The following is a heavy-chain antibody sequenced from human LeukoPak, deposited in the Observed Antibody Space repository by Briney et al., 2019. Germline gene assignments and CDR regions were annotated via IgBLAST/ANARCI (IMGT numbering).Heavy chain of an antibody. CDR2: IRYDGSNE. CDR1: GFTFSSYG. V-gene: IGHV3-30*02. CDR3: AKETRKLLWFGEPFSPATPLAY. J-gene: IGHJ4*02. Sequence: GGSLTLSCAASGFTFSSYGMHCVRQAPGKGLVWVAFIRYDGSNEYCADYVKGRFTNTRDNSKNTLYLQMNSLRAEDTAVYYCAKETRKLLWFGEPFSPATPLAYWGQGTLVTVSS. D-gene: IGHD3-10*01.